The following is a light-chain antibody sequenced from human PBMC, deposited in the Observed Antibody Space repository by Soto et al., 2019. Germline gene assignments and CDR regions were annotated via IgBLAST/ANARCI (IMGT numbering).Light chain of an antibody. CDR3: QQRRNLPWT. J-gene: IGKJ3*01. CDR2: DAS. CDR1: QSLFIY. V-gene: IGKV3-11*01. Sequence: EIVLTQSPATLSLSPGERATLSCRASQSLFIYLAWFQQKPGQAPRLLIYDASNSATGIPARFSGSGSGTEFTLTISSLEPEDFAIYYCQQRRNLPWTFGPGTKVDLK.